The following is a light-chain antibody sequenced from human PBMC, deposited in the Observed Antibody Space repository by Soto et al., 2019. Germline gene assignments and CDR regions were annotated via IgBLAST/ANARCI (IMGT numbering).Light chain of an antibody. CDR1: QGIRNW. CDR2: AAS. V-gene: IGKV1D-12*01. J-gene: IGKJ4*01. Sequence: DIQMTQSPSSVPASVGDRVTITCRASQGIRNWLAWCQQTPGKAPELLIFAASSMQSGVPSRFSGRGSGTEFTLTIDSLQPEDFATYYCQQTDSFPLSFGGGTKVDIK. CDR3: QQTDSFPLS.